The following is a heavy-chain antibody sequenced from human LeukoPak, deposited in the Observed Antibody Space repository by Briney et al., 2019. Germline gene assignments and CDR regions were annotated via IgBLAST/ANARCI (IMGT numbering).Heavy chain of an antibody. CDR1: GGSISSGSYY. V-gene: IGHV4-61*02. Sequence: ASETLSLTCTVSGGSISSGSYYWSWIRQPAGKGLEWIGRIYTSGSTNYNPSLKSRVTISVDTSKNQFSLKLSSVTAADTAVYYCARDKDYGDYGGVVWGQGTLVTVSS. D-gene: IGHD4-17*01. CDR2: IYTSGST. J-gene: IGHJ4*02. CDR3: ARDKDYGDYGGVV.